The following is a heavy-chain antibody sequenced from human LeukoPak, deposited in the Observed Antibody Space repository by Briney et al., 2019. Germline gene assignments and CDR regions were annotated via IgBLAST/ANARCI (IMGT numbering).Heavy chain of an antibody. CDR1: GFTFSSYG. Sequence: GLSLRLSCAASGFTFSSYGMHWVRQAPGKGLEWVAVISYDGSNKYYADSVKGRFTISRDNSKNTLYLQMNSLRAEDTAVYYCARDDHFGSGQEYYYYGMDVWGQGTTVTVSS. CDR3: ARDDHFGSGQEYYYYGMDV. V-gene: IGHV3-30*03. D-gene: IGHD3-3*02. J-gene: IGHJ6*02. CDR2: ISYDGSNK.